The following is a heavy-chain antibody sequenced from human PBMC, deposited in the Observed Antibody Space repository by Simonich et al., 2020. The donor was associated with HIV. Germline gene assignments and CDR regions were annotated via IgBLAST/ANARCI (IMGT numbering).Heavy chain of an antibody. CDR1: GGPFSGYY. J-gene: IGHJ6*03. CDR2: INQSERT. Sequence: QVQLQQWGAGLLKPSETLSLTCAVYGGPFSGYYWSWIRQPPGKGLGWIGEINQSERTNYNPSLKSRFSISADTSKKQFSLKLSSVTAADTAVYYCARIGPDYYRGYYYMDVWGKGTTVTVSS. CDR3: ARIGPDYYRGYYYMDV. D-gene: IGHD3-10*01. V-gene: IGHV4-34*01.